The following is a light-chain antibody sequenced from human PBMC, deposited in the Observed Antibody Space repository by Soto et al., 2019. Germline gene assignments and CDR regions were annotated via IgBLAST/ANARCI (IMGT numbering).Light chain of an antibody. V-gene: IGKV1-5*01. J-gene: IGKJ1*01. CDR1: QNIRGW. CDR3: QQYDSYSPT. CDR2: EAS. Sequence: DIQMTQSPSTLSAFVGDRVTITCRASQNIRGWLAWYQQRPGKAPDLLIFEASRLEGGVPSRFSGSGSGTEFTLTIDSRQPDDFATYYCQQYDSYSPTFGQGTRVEFK.